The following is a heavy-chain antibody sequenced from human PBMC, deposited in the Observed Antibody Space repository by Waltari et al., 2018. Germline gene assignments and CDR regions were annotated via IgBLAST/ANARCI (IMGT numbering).Heavy chain of an antibody. CDR3: ARDGGSSSGTRYYGMDV. CDR1: GYTVTGYY. CDR2: IDLNGGGT. J-gene: IGHJ6*02. V-gene: IGHV1-2*02. D-gene: IGHD6-13*01. Sequence: QVQLVQSGAEVKKPGASVKVSCKASGYTVTGYYMNWVRQAPGQGLEWMGWIDLNGGGTNYARKWKGRVTMTRETSISSAYMELSRLRSDDTAVYYCARDGGSSSGTRYYGMDVWGQGTTVTVSS.